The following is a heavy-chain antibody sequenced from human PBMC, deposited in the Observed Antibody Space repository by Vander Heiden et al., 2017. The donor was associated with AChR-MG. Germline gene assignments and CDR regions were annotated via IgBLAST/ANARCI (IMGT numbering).Heavy chain of an antibody. Sequence: QLQPVESGGGVVQPGRSLRLSCAASGSTFSRSAMRWVRQAPGKGREWVAVISYDGSNKYYADSVKGRFTISRDNSKNTLYLQMNSLRAEDTAVYYCAREGLRYCSGGSCYGMDVWGQGTTVTVS. J-gene: IGHJ6*02. D-gene: IGHD2-15*01. CDR3: AREGLRYCSGGSCYGMDV. CDR2: ISYDGSNK. CDR1: GSTFSRSA. V-gene: IGHV3-30-3*01.